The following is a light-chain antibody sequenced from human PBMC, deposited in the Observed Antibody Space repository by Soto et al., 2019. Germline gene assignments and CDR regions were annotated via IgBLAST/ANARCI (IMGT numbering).Light chain of an antibody. CDR2: GAS. Sequence: EIVMTQSPATLSVSPGERATLSCRASQSVATYLAWYQHQPGQAPRLLIYGASTRATGVPARFSGSGSGTEFTLTISSLQSEDFAVYYCQQHINWPLTFGGGTKVHIK. CDR1: QSVATY. CDR3: QQHINWPLT. V-gene: IGKV3-15*01. J-gene: IGKJ4*01.